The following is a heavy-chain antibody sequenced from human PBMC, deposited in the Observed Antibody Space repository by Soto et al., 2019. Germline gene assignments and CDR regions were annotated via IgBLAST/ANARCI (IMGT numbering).Heavy chain of an antibody. D-gene: IGHD5-12*01. V-gene: IGHV4-61*08. CDR3: ARSHRGYDFVSRNYFDY. J-gene: IGHJ4*02. CDR1: GASVSSGAYY. Sequence: SETLSLTCTVSGASVSSGAYYWNWIRQPPGKGLEWIGFIYYSGSTNYNPSLKSRVTISVDTSKNQFSLNLSSVTAADTAVYYCARSHRGYDFVSRNYFDYWGQGSLVT. CDR2: IYYSGST.